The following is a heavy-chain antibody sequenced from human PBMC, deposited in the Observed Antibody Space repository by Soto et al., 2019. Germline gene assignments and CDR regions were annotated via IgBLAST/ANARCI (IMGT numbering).Heavy chain of an antibody. J-gene: IGHJ6*03. V-gene: IGHV4-31*03. CDR3: ARDIVVVPAAIGPYMDV. CDR2: IYYSGST. CDR1: GGSISSGGYY. D-gene: IGHD2-2*01. Sequence: SETLSLTCTVSGGSISSGGYYWSWIRQHPGKGLEWIGYIYYSGSTYYNPSLKSRVTISVDTSKNQFSLKLSSVTAADTAVYYCARDIVVVPAAIGPYMDVWGKGTTVTVSS.